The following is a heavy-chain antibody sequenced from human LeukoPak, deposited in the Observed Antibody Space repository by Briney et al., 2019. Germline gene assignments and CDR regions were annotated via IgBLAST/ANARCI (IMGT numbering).Heavy chain of an antibody. CDR1: GGSISSGGYY. J-gene: IGHJ5*02. CDR2: IYYSGST. Sequence: PSETLSLTCTVSGGSISSGGYYWSWIRQHPGEGLGWTGYIYYSGSTYYNPSLKSRVTISVDTSKNQFSLKLTAVTAADTAVYYCARGGNLVYWFDPWGQGTLVTVSS. D-gene: IGHD3-16*01. V-gene: IGHV4-31*03. CDR3: ARGGNLVYWFDP.